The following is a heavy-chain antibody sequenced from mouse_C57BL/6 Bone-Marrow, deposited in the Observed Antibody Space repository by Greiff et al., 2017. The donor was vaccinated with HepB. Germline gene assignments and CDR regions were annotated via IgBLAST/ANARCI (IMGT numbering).Heavy chain of an antibody. CDR3: TKAGVVPSYYFDD. CDR1: GFNIKDDY. Sequence: VQLKQSGAELVRPGASVKLSCTASGFNIKDDYMHWVKQRPEQGLEWIGWIDPENGDTEYASKFQGKATITADTSSNTAYLQLSSLTSEDTAVYYCTKAGVVPSYYFDDWGQGTTLTVSS. CDR2: IDPENGDT. D-gene: IGHD1-1*01. V-gene: IGHV14-4*01. J-gene: IGHJ2*01.